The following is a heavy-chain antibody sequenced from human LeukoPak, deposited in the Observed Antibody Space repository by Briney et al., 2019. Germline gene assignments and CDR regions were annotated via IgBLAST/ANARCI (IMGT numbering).Heavy chain of an antibody. CDR1: GASISSNSYY. Sequence: SETLSLTCTVSGASISSNSYYWGWIRQPPGKGLEWIGSIYYSGSTYYNPSLKSRVTISVDTSKNQFSLKLSSVTAADTAVYYCARQAGFGSYPDYWGQGTLVTVSS. J-gene: IGHJ4*02. CDR2: IYYSGST. V-gene: IGHV4-39*01. D-gene: IGHD1-26*01. CDR3: ARQAGFGSYPDY.